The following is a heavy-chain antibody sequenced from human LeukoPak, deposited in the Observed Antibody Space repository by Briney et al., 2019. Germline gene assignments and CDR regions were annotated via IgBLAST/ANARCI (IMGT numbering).Heavy chain of an antibody. Sequence: SEILSLTCTVSGGSISSGDYYWSWIRQPPGKGLEWIGYSYYSGNTYYSPSLKSRITISVDTSKNQFSLTLTSVTAADTAVYYCAALRYYYYYMDVWGKGTTVTVSS. J-gene: IGHJ6*03. CDR1: GGSISSGDYY. V-gene: IGHV4-30-4*08. CDR2: SYYSGNT. CDR3: AALRYYYYYMDV.